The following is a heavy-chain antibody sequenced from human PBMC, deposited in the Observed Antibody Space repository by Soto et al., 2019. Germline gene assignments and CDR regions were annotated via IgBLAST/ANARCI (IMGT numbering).Heavy chain of an antibody. Sequence: ASVKVSCNASGYTFTGYYMHWVRQAPGQGLEWMGWINPNSGGTNYAQKFQGWVTMTRDTSISTAYMELSRLRSDDTAVYYCARDGHYYFWSAPVLEYYYYGMDGWGQVTTVTVSS. J-gene: IGHJ6*02. CDR2: INPNSGGT. CDR3: ARDGHYYFWSAPVLEYYYYGMDG. CDR1: GYTFTGYY. V-gene: IGHV1-2*04. D-gene: IGHD3-3*01.